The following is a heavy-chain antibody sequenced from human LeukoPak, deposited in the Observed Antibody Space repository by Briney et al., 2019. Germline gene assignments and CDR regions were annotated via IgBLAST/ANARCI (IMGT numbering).Heavy chain of an antibody. D-gene: IGHD5-18*01. CDR1: GLRFPNFA. V-gene: IGHV3-64*02. Sequence: GGSLRLSCVASGLRFPNFAMHWVRQAPGEGLESLSVTSDNGGTTSYADSVKGRFIVSRDNSKNTLFLQMSSLRPEDTAVYYCVKGGYGYTYHYNWFDHWGQGTLVTVSS. CDR3: VKGGYGYTYHYNWFDH. J-gene: IGHJ5*02. CDR2: TSDNGGTT.